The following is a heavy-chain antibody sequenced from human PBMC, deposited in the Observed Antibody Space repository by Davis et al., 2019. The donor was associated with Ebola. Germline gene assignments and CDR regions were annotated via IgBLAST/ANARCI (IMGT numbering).Heavy chain of an antibody. J-gene: IGHJ6*02. D-gene: IGHD1-14*01. V-gene: IGHV5-51*01. CDR1: GYSFTTYW. CDR3: ARFRSRNYYYYGMDV. Sequence: PGGSLRLSCKASGYSFTTYWIGWVRQMPGKGLEWMGIIYPGDSDTRYSPSFQGQVTISADKSISTAYLQWSSLKASDTAMYYCARFRSRNYYYYGMDVWGQGTTVTVSS. CDR2: IYPGDSDT.